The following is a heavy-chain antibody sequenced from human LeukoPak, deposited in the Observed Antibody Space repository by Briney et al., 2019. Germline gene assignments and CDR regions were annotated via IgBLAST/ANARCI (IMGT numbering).Heavy chain of an antibody. J-gene: IGHJ5*02. D-gene: IGHD1-26*01. V-gene: IGHV4-4*09. CDR3: ARHVGSDWFDP. CDR1: GGSIGSYY. CDR2: TYTSGGS. Sequence: SETLSLTCTVSGGSIGSYYWGWIRQPPGKGLEWIGDTYTSGGSNYNPSLKSRVTISVDTSRNQFSLELSSVTAADTAVYYCARHVGSDWFDPWGQGTLVTVSS.